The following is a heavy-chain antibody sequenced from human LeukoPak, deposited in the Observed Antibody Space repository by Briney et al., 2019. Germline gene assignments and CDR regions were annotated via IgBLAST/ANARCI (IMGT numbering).Heavy chain of an antibody. J-gene: IGHJ4*02. CDR1: GGSISSGDYY. CDR3: ARAVSAHSDTMYYFDN. CDR2: IYYSGST. D-gene: IGHD2-21*02. Sequence: PSETLSLTCTVSGGSISSGDYYWSWIRQPPGKGLEWIGYIYYSGSTYYNPSLKSRVTISVDTSKNQFSLRLSSVTAADTAVYYCARAVSAHSDTMYYFDNWGQGTLVTVSS. V-gene: IGHV4-30-4*02.